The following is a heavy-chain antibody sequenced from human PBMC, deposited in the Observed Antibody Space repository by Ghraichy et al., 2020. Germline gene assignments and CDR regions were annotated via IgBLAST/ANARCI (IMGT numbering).Heavy chain of an antibody. J-gene: IGHJ6*02. CDR2: IWYDRSKK. CDR3: ARPLFDFWSGYNYFGMDV. V-gene: IGHV3-33*01. D-gene: IGHD3-3*01. Sequence: IWYDRSKKEYAESVKGRFTISRDDSKNTLYLQMNSLRAEDTAVYYCARPLFDFWSGYNYFGMDVWCPGTTVTFSS.